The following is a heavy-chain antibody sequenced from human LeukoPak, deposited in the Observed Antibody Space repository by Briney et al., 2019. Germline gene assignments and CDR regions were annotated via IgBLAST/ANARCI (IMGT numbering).Heavy chain of an antibody. D-gene: IGHD6-19*01. CDR3: ARDLGAVAVSYYFDY. J-gene: IGHJ4*02. CDR1: GYTFTGYY. Sequence: ASVKVSCKASGYTFTGYYMHWVRQAPGQGLEWMGWINPNNGGTNYAQKFQGRVTMTRDTSISTAYMELRSLRSDDTAVYYCARDLGAVAVSYYFDYWGQGTLVTVSS. V-gene: IGHV1-2*02. CDR2: INPNNGGT.